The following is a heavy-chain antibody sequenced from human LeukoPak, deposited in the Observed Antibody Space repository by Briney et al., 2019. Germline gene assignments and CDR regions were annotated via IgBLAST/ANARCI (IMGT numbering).Heavy chain of an antibody. J-gene: IGHJ4*02. CDR1: GFSARIYY. D-gene: IGHD3-10*01. Sequence: GGSLRLSCAASGFSARIYYMTWVRQAPGKGLEWVSVIYDGGRTYYTDSVRGRFTISADNSMTTVSLQMDSLKYEDTAVYFCATRTFDSGKPSDFWGQGTLVTVSS. V-gene: IGHV3-53*01. CDR3: ATRTFDSGKPSDF. CDR2: IYDGGRT.